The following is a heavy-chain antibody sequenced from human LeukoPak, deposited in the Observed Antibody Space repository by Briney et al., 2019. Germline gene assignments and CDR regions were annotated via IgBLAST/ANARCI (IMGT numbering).Heavy chain of an antibody. D-gene: IGHD1-26*01. CDR2: IQQDGGER. CDR3: ARDKVVGATYFDY. Sequence: GGSLRLSCAASGFTFSDYWMSWVRQAPGKGPEWVANIQQDGGERYYVDSVKGRFTISRDNAKNSLYLQMDSLRAEGTAMYYCARDKVVGATYFDYWGQGILVTVSS. CDR1: GFTFSDYW. V-gene: IGHV3-7*01. J-gene: IGHJ4*02.